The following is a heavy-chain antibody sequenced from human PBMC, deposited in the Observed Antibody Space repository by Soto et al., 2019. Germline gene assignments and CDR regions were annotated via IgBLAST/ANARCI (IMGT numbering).Heavy chain of an antibody. J-gene: IGHJ4*02. CDR2: ISAYNGNT. V-gene: IGHV1-18*01. D-gene: IGHD5-12*01. CDR3: ARETGYSGYLPGDH. CDR1: GYTFMIYG. Sequence: ASVKVSCKASGYTFMIYGIIWVRQAPGQGLEWMGWISAYNGNTNYAQKLQGRVTMTTDTSTTTAYMELRSLRSDDTAVYYCARETGYSGYLPGDHWGQGTLVTVSS.